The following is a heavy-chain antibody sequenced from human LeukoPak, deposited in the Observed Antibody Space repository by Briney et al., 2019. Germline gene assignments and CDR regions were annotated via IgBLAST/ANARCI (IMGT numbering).Heavy chain of an antibody. CDR1: GGSISSYY. J-gene: IGHJ5*02. Sequence: KPSETLSLPCTVSGGSISSYYWSWIRQPPGKGLEWIGYIYYSGSTNYNPSLKSRVTISVDTSKNQFSLKLSSVTAADTAVYYCARESGNYDFRFDPWGQGTLVTVSS. CDR2: IYYSGST. CDR3: ARESGNYDFRFDP. D-gene: IGHD3-3*01. V-gene: IGHV4-59*12.